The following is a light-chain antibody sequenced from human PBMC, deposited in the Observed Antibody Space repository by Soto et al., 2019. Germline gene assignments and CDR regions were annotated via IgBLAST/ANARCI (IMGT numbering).Light chain of an antibody. CDR3: QQYNSYPWT. CDR1: QDITNY. V-gene: IGKV1-33*01. Sequence: DIQVTQSPSSLSASVGDRVTITCQASQDITNYLNWYQQKPGKAPKLLIYDASNLESGVPSRFSGSGSGTEFTLTISSLQPDDFATYYCQQYNSYPWTFGQGTKVDI. CDR2: DAS. J-gene: IGKJ1*01.